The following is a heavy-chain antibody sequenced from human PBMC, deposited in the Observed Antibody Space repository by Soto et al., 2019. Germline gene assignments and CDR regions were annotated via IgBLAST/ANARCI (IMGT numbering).Heavy chain of an antibody. D-gene: IGHD3-10*01. CDR1: GYTFTSYD. Sequence: QVQLVQSGAEVKKPGASVKVSCKASGYTFTSYDINWVRQATGQGLEWMGWMNPNSGNTVYAQTFQGRVTMTRNTPISTAYMKLSSLRSEDSPVYYCTRKHSYYTLDYWGQGTLATVSS. CDR2: MNPNSGNT. J-gene: IGHJ4*02. V-gene: IGHV1-8*01. CDR3: TRKHSYYTLDY.